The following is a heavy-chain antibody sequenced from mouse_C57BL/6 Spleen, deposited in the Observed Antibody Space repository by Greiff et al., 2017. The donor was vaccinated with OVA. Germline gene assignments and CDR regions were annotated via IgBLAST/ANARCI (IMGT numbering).Heavy chain of an antibody. CDR2: IHPNSGST. Sequence: VQLQQPGAELVKPGASVKLSCKASGYTFTSYWMHWVKQRPGQGLEWIGMIHPNSGSTNYNEKFKSKATLTVDKSSSTAYMQLSSLTSEDSAVYDCARDGSSYDAMDYWGQGTSVTVSS. CDR3: ARDGSSYDAMDY. CDR1: GYTFTSYW. J-gene: IGHJ4*01. D-gene: IGHD1-1*01. V-gene: IGHV1-64*01.